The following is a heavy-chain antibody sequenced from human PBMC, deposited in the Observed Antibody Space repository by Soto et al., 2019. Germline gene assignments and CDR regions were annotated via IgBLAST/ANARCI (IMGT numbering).Heavy chain of an antibody. CDR3: ARDFIAARPDNWFDP. D-gene: IGHD6-6*01. V-gene: IGHV3-7*05. Sequence: GGSLRLSCAASGFTFSSYWMSWVRQAPGKGLEWVANIKQDGSEKYYVDSVKGRFTISRDNAKNSLYLQMNSLRAEDTAVYYCARDFIAARPDNWFDPWGQGTLVTVSS. CDR2: IKQDGSEK. J-gene: IGHJ5*02. CDR1: GFTFSSYW.